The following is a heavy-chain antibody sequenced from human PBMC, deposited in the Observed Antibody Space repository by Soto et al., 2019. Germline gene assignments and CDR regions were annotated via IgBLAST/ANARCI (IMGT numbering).Heavy chain of an antibody. CDR1: GGTFSSST. D-gene: IGHD1-1*01. V-gene: IGHV1-69*02. Sequence: VQLVHSGAEVKKPGSSVKVSCKASGGTFSSSTISWVRQAPGQGLEWMGRIVPIFGITHYAQNFQGRVTITADKSTSTAYMQLSSLRSEDTAVYYCARGEATTFYWYFDLWGRGTLVTVSS. J-gene: IGHJ2*01. CDR2: IVPIFGIT. CDR3: ARGEATTFYWYFDL.